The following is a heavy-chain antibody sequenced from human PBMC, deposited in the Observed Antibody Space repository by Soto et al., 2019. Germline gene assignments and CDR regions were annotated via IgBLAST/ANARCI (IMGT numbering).Heavy chain of an antibody. Sequence: GGSLRLSCAASGFTFSSYAMHWVRQAPGKGLEYVSAISSNGGSTYYADSVKGRFTISRDNSKNTLYLQMGSLRAEDMAVYYCARIPARGGYYYGMDVWGQGTTVTVSS. J-gene: IGHJ6*02. CDR1: GFTFSSYA. D-gene: IGHD2-2*01. CDR3: ARIPARGGYYYGMDV. CDR2: ISSNGGST. V-gene: IGHV3-64*02.